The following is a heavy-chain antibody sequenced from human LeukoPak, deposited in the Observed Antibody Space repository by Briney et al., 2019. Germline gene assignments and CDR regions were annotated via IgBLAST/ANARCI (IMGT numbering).Heavy chain of an antibody. J-gene: IGHJ4*02. CDR2: IYYSGST. Sequence: SETLSLTCTVSGGSISSYYWSWIRQPPGKGLEWIGYIYYSGSTNYNPSLKSRVTISLDTSKHQFSLKLSSVTAADTAVYYCARDSGGSGTTLYDQWGQGTLVTVSS. CDR3: ARDSGGSGTTLYDQ. D-gene: IGHD3-10*01. CDR1: GGSISSYY. V-gene: IGHV4-59*01.